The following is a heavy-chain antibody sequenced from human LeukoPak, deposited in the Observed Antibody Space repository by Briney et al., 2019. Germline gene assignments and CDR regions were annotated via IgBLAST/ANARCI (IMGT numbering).Heavy chain of an antibody. Sequence: SETLSLTCAVYGGSFSGYYWSCIRQPPGKRLEWIGEINHSGSTNYNPSLKSRVTISVDTSKNQFSLKLSSVTAADTAVYYCARVVRGYSYGSWYFDYWGQGTLVTVSS. CDR1: GGSFSGYY. CDR3: ARVVRGYSYGSWYFDY. V-gene: IGHV4-34*01. CDR2: INHSGST. D-gene: IGHD5-18*01. J-gene: IGHJ4*02.